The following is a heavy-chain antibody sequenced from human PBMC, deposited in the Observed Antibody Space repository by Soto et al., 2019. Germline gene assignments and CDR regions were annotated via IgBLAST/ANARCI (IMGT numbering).Heavy chain of an antibody. D-gene: IGHD3-10*01. J-gene: IGHJ4*02. CDR1: GDSISSSSYY. Sequence: ETLSLTCTVSGDSISSSSYYWGWIRQPPGKGLEWIGSIYYSGSTYYNPSLKSRVTISVDTSNNQFSLKLSSVTAADTAVYYCARSSGSYYLNSDYWGQGTLVTVSS. V-gene: IGHV4-39*01. CDR2: IYYSGST. CDR3: ARSSGSYYLNSDY.